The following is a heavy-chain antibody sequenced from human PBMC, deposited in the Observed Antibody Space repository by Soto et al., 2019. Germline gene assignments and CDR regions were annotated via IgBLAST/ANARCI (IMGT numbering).Heavy chain of an antibody. Sequence: PGGSLRLSCAASGFTFSSYAMSWVRQAPGKGLEWVSVIYSGGSTYYADSVKGRFTISRDNSKNTLYLQMNSLRAEDTAVYYCARDLPRYSSSWVPYYFDYWGQGTLVTVSS. CDR1: GFTFSSYA. J-gene: IGHJ4*02. D-gene: IGHD6-13*01. CDR2: IYSGGST. V-gene: IGHV3-66*01. CDR3: ARDLPRYSSSWVPYYFDY.